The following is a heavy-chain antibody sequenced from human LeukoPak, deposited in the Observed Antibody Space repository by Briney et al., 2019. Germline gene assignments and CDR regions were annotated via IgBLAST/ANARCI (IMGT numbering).Heavy chain of an antibody. V-gene: IGHV3-23*01. J-gene: IGHJ4*02. CDR2: ISGSGGST. D-gene: IGHD3-22*01. Sequence: AGGSLRLSCAASGFTFSSYAMSWVRQAPGKGLEWVSAISGSGGSTYYADSVKGRFTISRDNSKNTLYLQMNSLRAEDTAVYYCAKVQPQYDSSGYYPYWGQGTLVTVSS. CDR3: AKVQPQYDSSGYYPY. CDR1: GFTFSSYA.